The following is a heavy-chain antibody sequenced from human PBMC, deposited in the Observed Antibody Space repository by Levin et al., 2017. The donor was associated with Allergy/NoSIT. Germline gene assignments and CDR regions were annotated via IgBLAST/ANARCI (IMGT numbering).Heavy chain of an antibody. CDR3: ARDVGYCRGGSCLPLDY. CDR1: GFTFNTYS. V-gene: IGHV3-48*01. D-gene: IGHD2-15*01. Sequence: PGGSLRLSCAATGFTFNTYSMQWVRQAPGKGLEWVSYISSSSSNILYAGSVKGRFTVSRDNANNLLYLQMHSLRVEDTAVYYCARDVGYCRGGSCLPLDYWGQGTLVSVSS. CDR2: ISSSSSNI. J-gene: IGHJ4*02.